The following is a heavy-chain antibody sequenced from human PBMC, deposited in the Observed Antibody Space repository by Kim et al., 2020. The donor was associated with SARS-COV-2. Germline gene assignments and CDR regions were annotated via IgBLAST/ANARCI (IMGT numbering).Heavy chain of an antibody. Sequence: SSNGRSTFYANSVKGRFVISRDNSKNTLYLQMGSLRPEDMAVYYCARDNWWGQGTLDTVSS. CDR2: SSNGRST. V-gene: IGHV3-64*01. J-gene: IGHJ4*02. CDR3: ARDNW.